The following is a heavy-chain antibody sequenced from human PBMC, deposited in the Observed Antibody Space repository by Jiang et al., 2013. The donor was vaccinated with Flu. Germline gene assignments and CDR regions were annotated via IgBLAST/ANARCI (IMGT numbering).Heavy chain of an antibody. V-gene: IGHV6-1*01. CDR1: GDSVSSNNVA. CDR3: ARAIYTYRPASFDF. CDR2: TYYRSKWYN. D-gene: IGHD1-26*01. Sequence: QTLSLTCAISGDSVSSNNVAWNWIRQSPARGLEWLGRTYYRSKWYNDYAVSVTSRITVNPDTSKNQFSLQLNSVTPEDTAVYYCARAIYTYRPASFDFWGQGTLVTVSS. J-gene: IGHJ4*02.